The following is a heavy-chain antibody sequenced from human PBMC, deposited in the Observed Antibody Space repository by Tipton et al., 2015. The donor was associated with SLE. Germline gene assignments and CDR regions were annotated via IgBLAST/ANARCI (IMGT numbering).Heavy chain of an antibody. CDR2: INHSGST. J-gene: IGHJ4*02. CDR3: AKGAKLRFLEWLSNYFDY. V-gene: IGHV4-34*01. D-gene: IGHD3-3*01. Sequence: TLSLTCAVYGGSFSGYYWSWIRQPPGKGLEWIGEINHSGSTNYNPSLKSRGTISVDTSKNQFSLKLSSVTAADTAVYYCAKGAKLRFLEWLSNYFDYWGQGTLVTVSS. CDR1: GGSFSGYY.